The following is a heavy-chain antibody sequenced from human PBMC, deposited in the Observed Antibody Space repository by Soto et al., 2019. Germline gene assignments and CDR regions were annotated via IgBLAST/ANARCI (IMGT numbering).Heavy chain of an antibody. CDR1: GGTFSSYT. Sequence: VKVSCKASGGTFSSYTISWVRQAPGQGLEWMGRIIPILGIANYAQKFQGRVTITADKSTSTAYMELSSLRSEDTAVYYCASPDEGIAARSPGPQSPGYMDVWGKGTTVTVSS. D-gene: IGHD6-6*01. CDR3: ASPDEGIAARSPGPQSPGYMDV. CDR2: IIPILGIA. V-gene: IGHV1-69*02. J-gene: IGHJ6*03.